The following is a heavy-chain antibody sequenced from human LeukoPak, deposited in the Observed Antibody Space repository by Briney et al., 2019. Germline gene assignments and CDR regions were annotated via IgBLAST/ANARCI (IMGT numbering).Heavy chain of an antibody. D-gene: IGHD4-17*01. CDR3: ARPNYGDYDYYGMDV. CDR2: VYHSGST. CDR1: GGSISSNNW. J-gene: IGHJ6*02. V-gene: IGHV4-4*02. Sequence: PSETLSLTCAVSGGSISSNNWWSWVRQPPGKGLEWIGEVYHSGSTHYNPSLKSRVTISVDTSKNQFSLKLSSVTAADTAVYYCARPNYGDYDYYGMDVWGQGTTVTVSS.